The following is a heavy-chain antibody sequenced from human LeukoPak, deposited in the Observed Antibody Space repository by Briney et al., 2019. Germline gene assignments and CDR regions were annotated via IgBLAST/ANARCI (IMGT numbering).Heavy chain of an antibody. CDR1: GFTFSSYA. V-gene: IGHV3-23*01. CDR3: AKDLGVVPAAIFDY. D-gene: IGHD2-2*01. Sequence: GGSLRLSCAASGFTFSSYAMSWVRQAPGKGLEWVSAISGSGGSTYYADSVKGRFTISRDNSKNTLYLQVNSLRAEDTAVYYCAKDLGVVPAAIFDYWGQGTLVTVSS. J-gene: IGHJ4*02. CDR2: ISGSGGST.